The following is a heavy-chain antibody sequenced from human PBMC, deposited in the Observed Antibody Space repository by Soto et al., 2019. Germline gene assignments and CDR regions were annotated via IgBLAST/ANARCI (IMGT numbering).Heavy chain of an antibody. CDR2: ISYDSSNK. V-gene: IGHV3-30*18. CDR3: AKLVIGYCSGNTCDDY. D-gene: IGHD2-15*01. J-gene: IGHJ4*02. Sequence: VQLLESGGGLIQPGGSLRLSCAASGFTFSYGIHWLRQAPVKGLEWVAYISYDSSNKFYGDSVNGRFTISRDNSKNTQFLQMNRLRAEDTAVYYCAKLVIGYCSGNTCDDYWDQGTLVAVSS. CDR1: GFTFSYG.